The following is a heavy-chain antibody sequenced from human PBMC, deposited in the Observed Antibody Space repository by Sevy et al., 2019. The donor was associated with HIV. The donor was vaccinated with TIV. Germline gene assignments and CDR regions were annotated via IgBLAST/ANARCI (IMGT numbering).Heavy chain of an antibody. D-gene: IGHD6-6*01. CDR1: GDSISSYY. CDR2: IHYSGST. V-gene: IGHV4-59*01. CDR3: ARASGQSTSSRYFDF. Sequence: SETLSLTCTVSGDSISSYYWSWMRQPPGKRLEWIGYIHYSGSTNYNPSLKSRVTISVDTSKSQFSLNLNSVTAADTAVYFCARASGQSTSSRYFDFWGQGTLVTVSS. J-gene: IGHJ4*02.